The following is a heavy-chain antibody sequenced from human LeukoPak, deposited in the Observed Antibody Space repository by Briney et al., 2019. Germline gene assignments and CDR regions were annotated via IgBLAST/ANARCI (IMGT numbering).Heavy chain of an antibody. D-gene: IGHD5-18*01. J-gene: IGHJ4*02. CDR3: ATIKRGSIFGYFDF. Sequence: SETLSLTCSVSGGSINSHYWGWIRQPPGTGLERIGYVRDTGATKDNPSLSSRVTLSADTSKNQLSLRLRSVTAADTAVYFCATIKRGSIFGYFDFWGQGILVTVSS. V-gene: IGHV4-59*11. CDR2: VRDTGAT. CDR1: GGSINSHY.